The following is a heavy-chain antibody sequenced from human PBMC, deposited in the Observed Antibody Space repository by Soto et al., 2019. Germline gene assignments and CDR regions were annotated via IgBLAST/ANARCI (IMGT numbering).Heavy chain of an antibody. V-gene: IGHV3-48*03. CDR2: ISSSGSTI. D-gene: IGHD3-16*01. CDR3: ARPGEGVLFSSALAV. CDR1: GFTFSSYE. J-gene: IGHJ6*02. Sequence: GGSLSLSCAASGFTFSSYEMNWVRQAPGKGLEWVSYISSSGSTIYYADSVKGRFTISRDNAKNSLYLQMNSLRDEDTAVYYCARPGEGVLFSSALAVWRQGTTVTVSS.